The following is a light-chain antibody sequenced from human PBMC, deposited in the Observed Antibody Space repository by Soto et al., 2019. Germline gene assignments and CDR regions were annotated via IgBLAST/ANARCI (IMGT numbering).Light chain of an antibody. J-gene: IGKJ1*01. Sequence: IVMTQSPDSLVVSLGERATINCKSSQSVLYSSNNKNYLAWYQQKPGQPPKLLIYWASTRESGVPDRFSGSGSETDFTLTISSLQAEDVAVYYCQQYYSIPWTFGQGTKVDIK. CDR3: QQYYSIPWT. V-gene: IGKV4-1*01. CDR2: WAS. CDR1: QSVLYSSNNKNY.